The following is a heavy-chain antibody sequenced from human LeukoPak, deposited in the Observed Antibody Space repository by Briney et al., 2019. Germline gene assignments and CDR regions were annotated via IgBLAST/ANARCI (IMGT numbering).Heavy chain of an antibody. D-gene: IGHD6-19*01. CDR3: ATRIAVAGTGHDY. V-gene: IGHV1-24*01. CDR1: GYTLTELS. Sequence: ASVKVSCKVSGYTLTELSMHWVRQDPGKGLEWMGGFDPEDGETIYAQKFQGRVTMTDATSTDTVYMDLNNLRSEDAAVYYCATRIAVAGTGHDYWGQGTLVTVSS. CDR2: FDPEDGET. J-gene: IGHJ4*02.